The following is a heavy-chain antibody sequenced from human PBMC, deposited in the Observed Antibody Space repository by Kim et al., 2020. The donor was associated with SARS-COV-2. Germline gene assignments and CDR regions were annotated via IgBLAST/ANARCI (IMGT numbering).Heavy chain of an antibody. CDR3: AKEKLGYYMDV. V-gene: IGHV3-9*01. CDR2: INWNSVSI. Sequence: GGSLGLSCAASGFTFDDYAMHWVRQAPGKGLEWVSGINWNSVSIGYADSVKGRFTISRDNAKNSLYLQMNSLRAEDTALYFCAKEKLGYYMDVWGKGTTVTVSS. J-gene: IGHJ6*03. CDR1: GFTFDDYA.